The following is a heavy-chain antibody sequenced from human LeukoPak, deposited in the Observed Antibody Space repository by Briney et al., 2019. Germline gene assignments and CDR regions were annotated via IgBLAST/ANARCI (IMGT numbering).Heavy chain of an antibody. J-gene: IGHJ4*02. CDR3: ATTSIAAAVPGCFDY. V-gene: IGHV3-48*03. CDR2: ISSSGKTI. D-gene: IGHD6-13*01. CDR1: GFTFSDYA. Sequence: GGSLRLSCTASGFTFSDYAITWVRQAPGKGLEWVSYISSSGKTIYYADSTKGRFTVSRDNAKNSLYLQMNSLRAEDTAVYYCATTSIAAAVPGCFDYWGQGTLVTVFS.